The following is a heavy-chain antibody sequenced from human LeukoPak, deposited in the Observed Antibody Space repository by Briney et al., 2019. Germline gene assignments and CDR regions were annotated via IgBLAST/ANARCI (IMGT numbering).Heavy chain of an antibody. J-gene: IGHJ3*02. V-gene: IGHV1-24*01. CDR2: FDPEDGET. CDR1: GYTLTELS. D-gene: IGHD3-9*01. Sequence: ASVKVSCKVSGYTLTELSMHWVRQAPGQGLEWMGGFDPEDGETIYAQKFQGRVTMTEDTSTDTAYMELSSLRSEDTAVYYCATGLSTGYRAFDIWGQGTMVTVSS. CDR3: ATGLSTGYRAFDI.